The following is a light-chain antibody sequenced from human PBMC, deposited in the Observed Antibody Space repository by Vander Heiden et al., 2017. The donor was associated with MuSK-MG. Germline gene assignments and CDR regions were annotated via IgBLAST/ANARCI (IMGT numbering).Light chain of an antibody. CDR2: GAS. CDR1: QSVSSSY. CDR3: QQHGSSPSIT. J-gene: IGKJ5*01. Sequence: EIVLTQSPGTLSLSPGERATLSCRASQSVSSSYLAWYQQKPGQAPRLLIYGASSRATGIPDRFSGSGYGTDFTLTISRREPEDFAVYYCQQHGSSPSITFGQGTRLEIK. V-gene: IGKV3-20*01.